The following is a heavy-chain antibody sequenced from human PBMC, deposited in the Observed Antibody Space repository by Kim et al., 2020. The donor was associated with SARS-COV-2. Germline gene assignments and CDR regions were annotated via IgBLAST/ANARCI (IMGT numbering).Heavy chain of an antibody. J-gene: IGHJ4*02. CDR1: GFTFSEYS. V-gene: IGHV3-21*01. CDR2: ISHGGSYA. CDR3: ASLRVLLSGVIDH. Sequence: GGSLRLSCTASGFTFSEYSMNWVRQAPGKGLEWVSSISHGGSYAYYADSVKGRFAVSRDNAKNSLYLQMKSLRAEDTAVYYCASLRVLLSGVIDHWGQGTVVTVSS. D-gene: IGHD3-10*01.